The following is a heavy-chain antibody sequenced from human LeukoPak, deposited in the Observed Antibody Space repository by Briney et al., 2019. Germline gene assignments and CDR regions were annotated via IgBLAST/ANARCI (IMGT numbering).Heavy chain of an antibody. J-gene: IGHJ4*02. Sequence: PSETLSLTCTVSGGSISSYYWSWIRQPPGKGLEWIGYIYYSGSTNYNPSLKSRVTISVDTSKNQFSLKLSSATAVDTAVYYCARQKGWYYDSSGYFDYWGQGTLVTVSS. D-gene: IGHD3-22*01. V-gene: IGHV4-59*08. CDR1: GGSISSYY. CDR3: ARQKGWYYDSSGYFDY. CDR2: IYYSGST.